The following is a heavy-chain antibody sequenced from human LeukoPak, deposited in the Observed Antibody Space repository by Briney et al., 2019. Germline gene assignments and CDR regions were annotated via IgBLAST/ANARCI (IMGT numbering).Heavy chain of an antibody. J-gene: IGHJ4*02. D-gene: IGHD6-6*01. Sequence: SETLSLTCTVSGGSISSGGYSWSWIRQPPGKGLEWIGYIYHSGSTYYNPSLKSRVTISVDRSKNQFSLKLSSVTAADTAVYYCARAAGQLVHFDYWGQGTLVTVSS. V-gene: IGHV4-30-2*01. CDR1: GGSISSGGYS. CDR3: ARAAGQLVHFDY. CDR2: IYHSGST.